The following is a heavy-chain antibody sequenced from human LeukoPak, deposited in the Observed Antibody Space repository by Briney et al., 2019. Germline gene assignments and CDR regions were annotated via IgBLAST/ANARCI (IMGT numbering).Heavy chain of an antibody. V-gene: IGHV4-34*01. J-gene: IGHJ1*01. CDR3: GRSSSWQQY. CDR2: INHSGST. Sequence: SETLSLTCAVYGGSFSNYYWSCIRQPPGKGLEWIGEINHSGSTNYNPSLKSRVTISADTSKNQFSLKLSSVTAADTAVYYCGRSSSWQQYWGQGTLVTVSS. CDR1: GGSFSNYY. D-gene: IGHD6-13*01.